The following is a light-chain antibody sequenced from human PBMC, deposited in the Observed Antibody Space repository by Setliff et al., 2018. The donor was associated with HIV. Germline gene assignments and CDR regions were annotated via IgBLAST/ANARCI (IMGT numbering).Light chain of an antibody. CDR1: SSDVGGYNY. CDR2: DVS. CDR3: SSYASSSSVV. J-gene: IGLJ2*01. Sequence: QSALAQPASVSGSPGQSITISCTGTSSDVGGYNYVSWYQQHPGKAPKLMMYDVSKRPSGVSNRLSGSKSGNTASLTISGLQAEDESDYYCSSYASSSSVVFGGGTKVTVL. V-gene: IGLV2-14*01.